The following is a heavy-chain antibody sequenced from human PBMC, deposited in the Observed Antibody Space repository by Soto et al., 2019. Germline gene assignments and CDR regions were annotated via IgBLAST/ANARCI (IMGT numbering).Heavy chain of an antibody. J-gene: IGHJ3*02. CDR2: ISGDGLST. Sequence: GGSLRLSCAGSGSTFTDFTMTWVRQAPGKGLEWVSAISGDGLSTYYAGSVKGRFTISRDNSKTTLYLQMNSLRAEDTAVYYCARRPDAFDIWGRGTTVTVSS. CDR1: GSTFTDFT. V-gene: IGHV3-23*01. CDR3: ARRPDAFDI.